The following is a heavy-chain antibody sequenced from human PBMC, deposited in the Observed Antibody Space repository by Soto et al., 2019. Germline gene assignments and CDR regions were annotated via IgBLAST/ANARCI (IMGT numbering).Heavy chain of an antibody. D-gene: IGHD3-10*01. CDR1: GFTFSSYW. CDR2: IKQDGSEK. J-gene: IGHJ5*02. CDR3: VRGPNFGSGTDFFDP. V-gene: IGHV3-7*01. Sequence: GGSLRLSCAASGFTFSSYWMSWVRQAPGKGLEWVANIKQDGSEKYYVDSVKGRFTISRDNAKNSLYLQMNNLRGEDTALYYCVRGPNFGSGTDFFDPWGQGTLVTV.